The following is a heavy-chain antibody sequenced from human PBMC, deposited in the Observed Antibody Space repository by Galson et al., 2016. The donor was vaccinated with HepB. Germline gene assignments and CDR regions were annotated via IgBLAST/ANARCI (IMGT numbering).Heavy chain of an antibody. D-gene: IGHD6-6*01. J-gene: IGHJ6*02. CDR3: AKIFGISSSRSYGMDV. CDR1: TFTFSNYG. CDR2: ITSSGGST. V-gene: IGHV3-23*01. Sequence: SLRLSCAASTFTFSNYGMRWVRRAPGKGLEWVSSITSSGGSTYYADSVKGRFTISRDNSKNTLYLQMNSLRAEDTAVYYCAKIFGISSSRSYGMDVWGQGTTVTVSS.